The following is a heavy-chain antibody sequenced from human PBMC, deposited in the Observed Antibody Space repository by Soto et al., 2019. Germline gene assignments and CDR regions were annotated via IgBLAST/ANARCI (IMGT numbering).Heavy chain of an antibody. CDR1: GFPFRNYP. Sequence: EVQLLESGGGLVQPGGSLRLSCAASGFPFRNYPMSWARKAPGRGLEWVSAISGSGGTTHYADSVKGRFTISRDNSKNTLYLQMNSLRVEDTAVYYCAKDRSSTSCYAFDYWGQGSLVTVSS. D-gene: IGHD2-2*01. J-gene: IGHJ4*02. CDR3: AKDRSSTSCYAFDY. V-gene: IGHV3-23*01. CDR2: ISGSGGTT.